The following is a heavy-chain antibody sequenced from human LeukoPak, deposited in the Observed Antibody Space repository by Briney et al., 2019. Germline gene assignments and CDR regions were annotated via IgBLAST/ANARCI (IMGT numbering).Heavy chain of an antibody. Sequence: GGSLRLSCAASGFTFNTYDINWVRQAPGKGLEGVSYISGSGRTIYYADSVKGRFTISRDNAKKSLYLQMNSLRAEDTAVYFCARVLGSGTTNDYWGQGTLVTVSS. J-gene: IGHJ4*02. D-gene: IGHD1-1*01. V-gene: IGHV3-48*03. CDR3: ARVLGSGTTNDY. CDR2: ISGSGRTI. CDR1: GFTFNTYD.